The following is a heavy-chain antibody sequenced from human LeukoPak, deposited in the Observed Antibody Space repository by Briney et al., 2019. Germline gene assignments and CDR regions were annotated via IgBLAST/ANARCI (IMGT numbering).Heavy chain of an antibody. CDR1: GFIFSIYG. CDR3: PRDGGTVNFDY. CDR2: IWYDGSDK. D-gene: IGHD4-17*01. J-gene: IGHJ4*02. V-gene: IGHV3-33*01. Sequence: GGSLRLSCAASGFIFSIYGMHWVRQAPGKGLEWVAVIWYDGSDKYYAESVKGRFTISRDNSNNMLYLQMTSLRAEDTAVYYCPRDGGTVNFDYWGQGTLVTVSS.